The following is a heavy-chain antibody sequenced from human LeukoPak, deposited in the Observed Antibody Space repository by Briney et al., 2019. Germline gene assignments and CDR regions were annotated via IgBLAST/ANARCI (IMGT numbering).Heavy chain of an antibody. CDR3: TRDYGDIVVVVAPDGFDY. CDR2: IRSKAYGGTT. CDR1: GFTFGDYA. J-gene: IGHJ4*02. D-gene: IGHD2-15*01. Sequence: GGSLRLSCTASGFTFGDYAMSWFRQAPGKGLEWVGFIRSKAYGGTTEYAASVKGRFTISRDDSKSIAYLQMNSLKTEDTAVYYCTRDYGDIVVVVAPDGFDYWGQGTLVTVSS. V-gene: IGHV3-49*03.